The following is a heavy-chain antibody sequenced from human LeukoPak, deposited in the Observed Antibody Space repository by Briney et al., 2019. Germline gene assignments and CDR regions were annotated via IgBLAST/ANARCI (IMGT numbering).Heavy chain of an antibody. Sequence: GGSLGLSCAASGFTFSRYWMSWVRQAPGKGLEWVANIKQDGSEKYYVDSVKGRFTISRDNAKNSLYLQMNSLRAEDTAVYYCARDWGSHSDYWGQGTLVTVSS. D-gene: IGHD3-16*01. V-gene: IGHV3-7*01. CDR1: GFTFSRYW. CDR3: ARDWGSHSDY. CDR2: IKQDGSEK. J-gene: IGHJ4*02.